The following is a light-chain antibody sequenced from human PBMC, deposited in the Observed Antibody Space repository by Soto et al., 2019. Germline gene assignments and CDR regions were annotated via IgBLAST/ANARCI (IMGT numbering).Light chain of an antibody. J-gene: IGKJ3*01. Sequence: EVVLTQSPGTLSLSPGERATLSCRASQSVSSSYLAWYQQKPGQAPRLLIYGASSRATGIPDRFSGSGSGTDFTLTISRLEPEDFAVYYCLQYGRTLLNFGRRTTVDI. CDR2: GAS. CDR1: QSVSSSY. CDR3: LQYGRTLLN. V-gene: IGKV3-20*01.